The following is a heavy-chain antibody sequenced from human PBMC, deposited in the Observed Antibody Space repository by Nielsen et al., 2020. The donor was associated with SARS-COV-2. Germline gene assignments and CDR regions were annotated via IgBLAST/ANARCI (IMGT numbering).Heavy chain of an antibody. CDR3: AQDLTLARDCPN. V-gene: IGHV3-23*01. Sequence: GESLKISCAASGFTFSTYAMTWVRQAPGKGLEWVSGISGSGGSTYYADSVKGRFTISRDNAKNTLYLQMNSLRAEDTAVYYCAQDLTLARDCPNWGQGTLVTVSS. J-gene: IGHJ4*02. CDR2: ISGSGGST. CDR1: GFTFSTYA. D-gene: IGHD2-21*02.